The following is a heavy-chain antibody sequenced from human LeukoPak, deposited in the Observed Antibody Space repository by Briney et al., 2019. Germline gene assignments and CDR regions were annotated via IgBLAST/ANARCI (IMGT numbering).Heavy chain of an antibody. D-gene: IGHD5-18*01. J-gene: IGHJ5*02. CDR3: ARGPYSYASSATLGSYNWFDP. CDR1: GYSFTNYW. V-gene: IGHV5-51*01. Sequence: GASLKISCKGSGYSFTNYWIGWVRQMPGKGLEWMGIIYPGDSHIRYSPSFQDQVTISADKSINTAYLQWSSLKASDTAMYYCARGPYSYASSATLGSYNWFDPWGQGTLVTVSS. CDR2: IYPGDSHI.